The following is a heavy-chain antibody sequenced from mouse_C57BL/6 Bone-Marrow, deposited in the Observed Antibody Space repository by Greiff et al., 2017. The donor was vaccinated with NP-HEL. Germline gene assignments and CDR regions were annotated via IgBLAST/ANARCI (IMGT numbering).Heavy chain of an antibody. J-gene: IGHJ2*01. Sequence: QVQLQQPGAELVKPGASVKLSCKASGYTFTNYWMHWVKQSPGRGLEWIGRIDPNSGGTKYNEKFTSKATLTVDKPSSTAYTQLSSLTSEDAAVYYCARYYYGSGYFDYWGQGTTLTVSS. CDR3: ARYYYGSGYFDY. V-gene: IGHV1-72*01. CDR2: IDPNSGGT. D-gene: IGHD1-1*01. CDR1: GYTFTNYW.